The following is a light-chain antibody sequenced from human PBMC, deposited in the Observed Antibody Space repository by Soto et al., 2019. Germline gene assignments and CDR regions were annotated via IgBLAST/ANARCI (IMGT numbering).Light chain of an antibody. V-gene: IGKV3-20*01. CDR2: GAS. Sequence: EIVLTQSPGTLSLSPGERATLSCRASQSVSSNFLAWYQRKPGQAPRLLIYGASGRATGVPDRFRGSVSGTDFTLTITRLEPEDFAVYYCQQYGSSPTFGQGTKVEIK. CDR3: QQYGSSPT. J-gene: IGKJ1*01. CDR1: QSVSSNF.